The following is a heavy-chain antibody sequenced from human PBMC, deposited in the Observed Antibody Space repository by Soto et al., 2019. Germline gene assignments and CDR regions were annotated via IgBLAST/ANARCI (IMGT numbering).Heavy chain of an antibody. V-gene: IGHV4-34*01. J-gene: IGHJ6*02. D-gene: IGHD5-12*01. CDR3: ARASTIRGFFGMDV. CDR1: GGSFSGYY. CDR2: INHSGTT. Sequence: SETLSLTCAVYGGSFSGYYWSWIRQPPGKGLEWIGEINHSGTTNYNPSLKSRVTISVDTSKSQFSLKLSSVTAADTAVYYCARASTIRGFFGMDVWGQGTTVTVSS.